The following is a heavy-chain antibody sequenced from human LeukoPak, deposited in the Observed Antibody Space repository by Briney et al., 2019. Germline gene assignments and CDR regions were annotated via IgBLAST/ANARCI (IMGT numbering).Heavy chain of an antibody. V-gene: IGHV1-69*02. J-gene: IGHJ3*02. CDR1: GGTFSSYT. Sequence: SVKVSCKASGGTFSSYTISWVQQAPGQGLEWMGRIIPILGIANYAQKFQGRVTITADKSTSTAYMELSSLRSEDTAVYYCARGALKWELLLAFDIWGQGTMVTVSS. CDR3: ARGALKWELLLAFDI. D-gene: IGHD1-26*01. CDR2: IIPILGIA.